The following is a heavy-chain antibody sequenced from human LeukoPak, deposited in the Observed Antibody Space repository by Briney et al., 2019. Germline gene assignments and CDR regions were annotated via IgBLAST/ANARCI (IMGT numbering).Heavy chain of an antibody. D-gene: IGHD6-13*01. CDR1: GFTFSSYG. CDR2: ISYDGSNK. J-gene: IGHJ4*02. Sequence: GGSLRLSCAASGFTFSSYGMHWVRQAPGKGLEWVAVISYDGSNKYYADSVKGRFTISRDNSKNTLYLQMNSLRAEDTAVYYCAKERSSIAAAGNLDYWGQGTLVTVSS. V-gene: IGHV3-30*18. CDR3: AKERSSIAAAGNLDY.